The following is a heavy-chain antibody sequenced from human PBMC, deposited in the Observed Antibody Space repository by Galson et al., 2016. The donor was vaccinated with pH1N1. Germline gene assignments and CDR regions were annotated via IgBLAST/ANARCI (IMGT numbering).Heavy chain of an antibody. CDR3: AREGSGYDLWFDP. V-gene: IGHV1-2*02. D-gene: IGHD5-12*01. Sequence: SVKVSCKASGYTFSGSYIHWVRQAPGQGLEWMGWINPKSGATNDAQKFRGRFTMTRDTSINTVYMELTSLTSDDTAFYFCAREGSGYDLWFDPWGQGTLVTVSS. CDR2: INPKSGAT. J-gene: IGHJ5*02. CDR1: GYTFSGSY.